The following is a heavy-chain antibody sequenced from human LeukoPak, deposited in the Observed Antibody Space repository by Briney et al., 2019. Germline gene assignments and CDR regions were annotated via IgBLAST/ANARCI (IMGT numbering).Heavy chain of an antibody. CDR3: ARASRYYDSTYSGYNWFDP. V-gene: IGHV4-34*01. D-gene: IGHD3-22*01. CDR2: INHSGGT. CDR1: GGSFSVYT. J-gene: IGHJ5*02. Sequence: PGTPSLTSAFYGGSFSVYTWSWIPHPPGRGLEWIGEINHSGGTNYNPSLRSRVTISVDTSKNQFSLKLSSVTAADTAVYYCARASRYYDSTYSGYNWFDPWGQGTLVTVSS.